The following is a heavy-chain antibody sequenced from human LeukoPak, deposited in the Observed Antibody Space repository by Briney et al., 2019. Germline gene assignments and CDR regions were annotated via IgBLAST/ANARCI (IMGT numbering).Heavy chain of an antibody. D-gene: IGHD3-10*01. Sequence: SETLSLTCTVSADSLSSGGHYWAWIRQLPGKGLESIGFIHHSGSSRHNPSLKDRVAISVDASRKQFALRLSSVTAADAAIYYCARGGNRFGGFYFDYWGQGIQVIVSS. CDR3: ARGGNRFGGFYFDY. J-gene: IGHJ4*02. V-gene: IGHV4-31*03. CDR1: ADSLSSGGHY. CDR2: IHHSGSS.